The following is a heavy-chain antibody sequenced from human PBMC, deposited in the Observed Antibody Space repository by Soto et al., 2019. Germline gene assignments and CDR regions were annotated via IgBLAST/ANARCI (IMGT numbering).Heavy chain of an antibody. D-gene: IGHD5-18*01. V-gene: IGHV3-23*01. Sequence: GGSLRLSCAASGFTFSSYAMSWVRQAPGKGLEWVSAISGSGGSTYYADSVKGRFTISRDNSKNTLYLQMNSLRAEDTAVYYCEKSREVDTAMVPFDYWGQGTLVTVSS. CDR1: GFTFSSYA. CDR3: EKSREVDTAMVPFDY. J-gene: IGHJ4*02. CDR2: ISGSGGST.